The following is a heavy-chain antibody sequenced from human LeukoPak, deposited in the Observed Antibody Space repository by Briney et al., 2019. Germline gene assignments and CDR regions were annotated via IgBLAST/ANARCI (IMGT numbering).Heavy chain of an antibody. CDR1: GYTFTGYY. CDR3: ARSLQITMVRGVMGY. V-gene: IGHV1-2*02. J-gene: IGHJ4*02. CDR2: INPNSGGT. Sequence: ASVTVSCKASGYTFTGYYMHWVRQAPGQGLEWMGWINPNSGGTNYAQKFQGRVTMTRDTSISTAYMELSRLRSDDTAVYYCARSLQITMVRGVMGYWGQGTLVTVSS. D-gene: IGHD3-10*01.